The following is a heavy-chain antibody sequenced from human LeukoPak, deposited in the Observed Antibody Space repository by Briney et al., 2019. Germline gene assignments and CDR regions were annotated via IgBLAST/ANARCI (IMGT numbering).Heavy chain of an antibody. CDR3: ARGGLLYCSRVWNFDL. J-gene: IGHJ2*01. D-gene: IGHD2-2*02. CDR2: INHNGNVN. CDR1: GFTFSSYW. Sequence: PGGSLKLSCAASGFTFSSYWMNWARQAPGKGLEWVASINHNGNVNYYVDSVKGRFTISRDNAKNSLYLQMSNLRAEDTAVSYCARGGLLYCSRVWNFDLWGRGTLVTVSS. V-gene: IGHV3-7*03.